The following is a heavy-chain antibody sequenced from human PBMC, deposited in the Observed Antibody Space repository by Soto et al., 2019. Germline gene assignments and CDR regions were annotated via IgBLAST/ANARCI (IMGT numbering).Heavy chain of an antibody. CDR1: GSSMSSGDHY. Sequence: QVQLQESGPGLVKPSQTLSLTCTVSGSSMSSGDHYWSRIRQPPGRDLEWIGYIFYSGSTFYNPSLKSRVILSVDTSKNQFSLKLASVTAADTAVYFCARGRGYSYGVDYWGQGTLVTVSS. J-gene: IGHJ4*02. CDR3: ARGRGYSYGVDY. D-gene: IGHD5-18*01. V-gene: IGHV4-30-4*01. CDR2: IFYSGST.